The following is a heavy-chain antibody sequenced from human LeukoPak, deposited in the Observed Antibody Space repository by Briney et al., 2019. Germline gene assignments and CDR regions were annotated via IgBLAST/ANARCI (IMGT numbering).Heavy chain of an antibody. CDR1: GFTFSSYA. CDR2: ISGSGGST. CDR3: AKDLLDGYNPYYFDY. J-gene: IGHJ4*02. D-gene: IGHD5-24*01. V-gene: IGHV3-23*01. Sequence: GGSLRLSCAASGFTFSSYAMSWVRQAPGKGLEWVSAISGSGGSTYYADSVKGRFTISRDNSKNTLYLQMNSLRAEDTAVYYCAKDLLDGYNPYYFDYWGQGTLVTVPS.